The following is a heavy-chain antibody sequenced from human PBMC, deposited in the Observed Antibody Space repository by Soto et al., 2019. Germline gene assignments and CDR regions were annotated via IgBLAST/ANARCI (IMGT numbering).Heavy chain of an antibody. CDR2: IGTAGDT. V-gene: IGHV3-13*01. CDR1: GFTFSSYD. Sequence: EVQLVESGGGLVQPGGSLRLSCAASGFTFSSYDMHWVRQATGKGLAWVSAIGTAGDTYYPGSVKGRFTISRENAKNSLYLQMNSLRAGDTAVYYCARGKKGGAFDIWGQGTMVTVSS. CDR3: ARGKKGGAFDI. J-gene: IGHJ3*02. D-gene: IGHD3-16*01.